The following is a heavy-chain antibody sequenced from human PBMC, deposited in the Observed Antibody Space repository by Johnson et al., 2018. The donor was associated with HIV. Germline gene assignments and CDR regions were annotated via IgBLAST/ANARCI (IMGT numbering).Heavy chain of an antibody. Sequence: VQLVESGGGVVQPGRSLRLSCAASGFTFSSYDMHWVRQAPGKGLEWVANIKQEGSEKYYVDSVKGRFTIYRDNAKNSLYLQMNSLRAEDTAVYDCARDRPDIVVVPGAIDAFDIWGQGTMVTVSS. D-gene: IGHD2-2*01. J-gene: IGHJ3*02. V-gene: IGHV3-7*01. CDR1: GFTFSSYD. CDR3: ARDRPDIVVVPGAIDAFDI. CDR2: IKQEGSEK.